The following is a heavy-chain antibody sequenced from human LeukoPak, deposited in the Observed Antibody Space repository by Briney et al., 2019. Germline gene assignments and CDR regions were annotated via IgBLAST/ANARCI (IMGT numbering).Heavy chain of an antibody. Sequence: SETLSLTCAVYGGSFSGYYWSWIRQPPGKGLEWIGEINHSGSTNYNPSLKSRVTISVDTSKNQLSLKLSSVTAADTAVYYCARDPGYSYGPFDYWGQGTLVTVSS. CDR2: INHSGST. V-gene: IGHV4-34*01. CDR1: GGSFSGYY. J-gene: IGHJ4*02. CDR3: ARDPGYSYGPFDY. D-gene: IGHD5-18*01.